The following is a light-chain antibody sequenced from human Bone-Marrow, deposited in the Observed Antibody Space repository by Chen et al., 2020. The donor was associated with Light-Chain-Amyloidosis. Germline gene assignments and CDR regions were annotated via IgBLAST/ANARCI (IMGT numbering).Light chain of an antibody. CDR3: AAWDGSLSGYV. Sequence: QSVLTQPPSASGTPGQRVTISCSVASSKIGINYVYLYQHFPGAAPNILIHRNNQRPSGVHDRCSAYKSGTSACLASSGLRSEDEADYYCAAWDGSLSGYVFGTGTKVIVL. CDR1: SSKIGINY. V-gene: IGLV1-47*01. CDR2: RNN. J-gene: IGLJ1*01.